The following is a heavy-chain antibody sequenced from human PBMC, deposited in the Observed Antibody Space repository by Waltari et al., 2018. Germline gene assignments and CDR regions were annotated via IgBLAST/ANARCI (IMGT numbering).Heavy chain of an antibody. CDR2: ISGSGAAI. Sequence: EVQLLESGGGLVQPGGSLRLPCAASGFTFSRYSMSWVRQAPGKGLEWGSSISGSGAAIYYADSVKGRFTISRDNSKNTLYLQMISLRAEDTAVYYCAGAGLYVRDYYYDYSMGVWGQGTTVTVSS. J-gene: IGHJ6*02. V-gene: IGHV3-23*01. CDR1: GFTFSRYS. D-gene: IGHD1-26*01. CDR3: AGAGLYVRDYYYDYSMGV.